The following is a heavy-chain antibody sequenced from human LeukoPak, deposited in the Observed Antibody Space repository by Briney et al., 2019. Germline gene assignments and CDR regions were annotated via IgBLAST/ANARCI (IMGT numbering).Heavy chain of an antibody. Sequence: GGSLRLSCAASGFTFSTYGMHWVRQAPGKGLEWVAVISYDGSNKYYADSVKGRFTISRDNSKNTLYLQMNSLRAEDTAVYYCAREAGAAAGKRALDYWGQGTLVTVSS. D-gene: IGHD6-13*01. CDR3: AREAGAAAGKRALDY. J-gene: IGHJ4*02. V-gene: IGHV3-30*03. CDR1: GFTFSTYG. CDR2: ISYDGSNK.